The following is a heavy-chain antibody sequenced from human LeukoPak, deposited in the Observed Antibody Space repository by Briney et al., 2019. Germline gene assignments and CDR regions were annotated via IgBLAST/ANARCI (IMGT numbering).Heavy chain of an antibody. D-gene: IGHD3-16*02. V-gene: IGHV4-34*01. CDR3: ARGFYYDYVWGSYRYNIHFDY. Sequence: SETLSLTCAVYGGSFSGYYWSWIRQPPGKGLEWIGETNHSGSTNYNPSLKSRVTISVDTSKNQFSLKLSSVTAADTAVYYCARGFYYDYVWGSYRYNIHFDYWGQGTLVTVSS. CDR2: TNHSGST. J-gene: IGHJ4*02. CDR1: GGSFSGYY.